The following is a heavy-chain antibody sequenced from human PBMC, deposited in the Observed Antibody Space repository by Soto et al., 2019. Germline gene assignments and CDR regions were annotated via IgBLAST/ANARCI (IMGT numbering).Heavy chain of an antibody. CDR1: GYTFTSYG. V-gene: IGHV1-18*01. D-gene: IGHD3-22*01. CDR2: ISAYNGNT. CDR3: ARGRYYYDSSGYDYFDY. Sequence: GASVKVSCKASGYTFTSYGISWVRQAPGQGLEWMGWISAYNGNTNYAQKFQGRVTMTRNTSISTAYMELSSLRSEDTAVYYCARGRYYYDSSGYDYFDYWGQGTLVTVSS. J-gene: IGHJ4*02.